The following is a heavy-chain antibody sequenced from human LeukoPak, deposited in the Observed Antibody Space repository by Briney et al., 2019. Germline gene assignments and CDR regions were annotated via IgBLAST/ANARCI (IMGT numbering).Heavy chain of an antibody. CDR2: IKQDGSEK. V-gene: IGHV3-7*01. CDR3: ARGYDSSGYAC. D-gene: IGHD3-22*01. Sequence: GGSLRLSCAASGFTFNSYWMSWVRQAPGKGLEWVANIKQDGSEKYYVDSVKGRFTISRDNAKNSLYLQMNSLRAEDTAVYYCARGYDSSGYACWGQGTLVTVSS. J-gene: IGHJ4*02. CDR1: GFTFNSYW.